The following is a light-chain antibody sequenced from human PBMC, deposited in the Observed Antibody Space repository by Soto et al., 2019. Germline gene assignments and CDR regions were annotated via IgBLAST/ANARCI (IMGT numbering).Light chain of an antibody. CDR2: AAS. V-gene: IGKV1-27*01. Sequence: DIQMTQSPSTLSASVGDRVTITFRASQSISSWLAWYQQKPGKVPKLLIYAASTLQSGVPSRFSGSGSGTDFTLTISSLQPEDVATYYCQKYNSDPWTFGQGTKVDI. CDR1: QSISSW. CDR3: QKYNSDPWT. J-gene: IGKJ1*01.